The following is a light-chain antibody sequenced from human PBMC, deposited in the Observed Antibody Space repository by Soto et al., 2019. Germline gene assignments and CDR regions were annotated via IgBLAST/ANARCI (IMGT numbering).Light chain of an antibody. CDR3: QQYNTYSWT. CDR1: QTIINW. J-gene: IGKJ1*01. CDR2: KAS. Sequence: DIQMTQSPSTLSASVGDRVTITCRASQTIINWLAWYQQKPGKAPKLLIYKASTLEGEVPSRFSGSGSGTEFALTISSLQPDDFATYYCQQYNTYSWTFGPGTKVDIK. V-gene: IGKV1-5*03.